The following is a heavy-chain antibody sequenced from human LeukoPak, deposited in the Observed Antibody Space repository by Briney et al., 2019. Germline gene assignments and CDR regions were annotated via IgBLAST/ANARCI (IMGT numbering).Heavy chain of an antibody. CDR2: ISSSSSYI. J-gene: IGHJ4*02. Sequence: PGGSLRLSCAASGFTFSSYSMNWVRQAPGKGLEWVSSISSSSSYIYYADSVKGRFTISRDNAKNSLYLQMNSLRAEDTAVYYCARDFENGGNFDYWGQGTLVTVSS. CDR1: GFTFSSYS. D-gene: IGHD4-23*01. V-gene: IGHV3-21*01. CDR3: ARDFENGGNFDY.